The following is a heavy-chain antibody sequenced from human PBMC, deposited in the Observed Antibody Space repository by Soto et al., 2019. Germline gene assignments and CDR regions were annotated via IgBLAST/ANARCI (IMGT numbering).Heavy chain of an antibody. CDR3: ARVKGSIIQLGWFDP. CDR1: GFTFSDYY. V-gene: IGHV3-11*01. CDR2: ISGGGST. Sequence: QVQLVESGGGLVKPGGSLRLSCAASGFTFSDYYMNWLRQAPGKGLEWVSYISGGGSTYADSVKGRFTISRDNPKNSLYLQMNSLRAEDTAVYYCARVKGSIIQLGWFDPWGQGTLVTVSS. J-gene: IGHJ5*02. D-gene: IGHD2-2*01.